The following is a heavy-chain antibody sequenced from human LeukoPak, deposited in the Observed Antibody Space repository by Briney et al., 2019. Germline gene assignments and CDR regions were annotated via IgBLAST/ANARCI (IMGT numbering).Heavy chain of an antibody. V-gene: IGHV7-4-1*02. CDR2: INTNTVNP. J-gene: IGHJ5*02. CDR3: ARDRGYCSGGSCYSFWFAP. CDR1: GYTFTSYA. Sequence: ASLNVSCKASGYTFTSYAMNCVRQAPGPGLEWRGWINTNTVNPTYAQGFTARFVFSFDNSLSTACLQISSAKARDTAVYYCARDRGYCSGGSCYSFWFAPGDQGTLVTVYS. D-gene: IGHD2-15*01.